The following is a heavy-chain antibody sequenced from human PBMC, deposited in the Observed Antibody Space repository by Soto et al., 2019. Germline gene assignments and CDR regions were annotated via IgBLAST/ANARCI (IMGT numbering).Heavy chain of an antibody. J-gene: IGHJ4*02. CDR2: TYYRSKWYY. Sequence: PSQTLSLTCVISGDSVSSNSAAWSWIRQSPSRGLEWLGRTYYRSKWYYDYAVSVKSRITINPATSKNQFSLQLNSVTPEDTAVYFCTRVSVVGGYYSFDYWGQGTLVTVSS. CDR3: TRVSVVGGYYSFDY. CDR1: GDSVSSNSAA. D-gene: IGHD3-22*01. V-gene: IGHV6-1*01.